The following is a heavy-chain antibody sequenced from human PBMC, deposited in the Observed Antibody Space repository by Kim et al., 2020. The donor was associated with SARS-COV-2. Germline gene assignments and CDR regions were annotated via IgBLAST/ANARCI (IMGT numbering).Heavy chain of an antibody. J-gene: IGHJ6*02. CDR1: GGSFSGYY. CDR2: INHSGST. CDR3: ARAPPYSNRYGMDV. D-gene: IGHD6-13*01. Sequence: SETLSLTCAIYGGSFSGYYWSWIRQPPGKGLEWIGEINHSGSTNYNPSLKSRVTISVDTSKNQFSLKLSSVTAADTAVYYCARAPPYSNRYGMDVWGQGTTVTVSS. V-gene: IGHV4-34*01.